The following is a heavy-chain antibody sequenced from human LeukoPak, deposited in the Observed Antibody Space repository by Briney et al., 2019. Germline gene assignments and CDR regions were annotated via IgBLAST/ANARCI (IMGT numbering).Heavy chain of an antibody. CDR1: GFTFSSYA. D-gene: IGHD1-26*01. Sequence: GGSLRLSCAASGFTFSSYAMHWVRQAPGKGLEYVSTISSNGGSTYYANSVKGRFTISSDNSKNTLYLQMGSLRAEDMAVYYCARFPPGSGSYDYWGQGTLVTVSS. CDR2: ISSNGGST. V-gene: IGHV3-64*01. J-gene: IGHJ4*02. CDR3: ARFPPGSGSYDY.